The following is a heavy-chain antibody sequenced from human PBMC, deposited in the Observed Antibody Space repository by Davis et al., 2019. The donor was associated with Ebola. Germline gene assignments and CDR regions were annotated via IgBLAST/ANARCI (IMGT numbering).Heavy chain of an antibody. CDR1: GFTFSSYA. D-gene: IGHD3-22*01. J-gene: IGHJ4*02. CDR2: ISGSGGYT. CDR3: ARGLYYDSQRPYDY. V-gene: IGHV3-23*01. Sequence: GESLKISCAASGFTFSSYAMNWVRQAPGKGLEWVSVISGSGGYTDYADSVKGRFTISRDNSKNTLYLQINSLRADDTAVYYCARGLYYDSQRPYDYWGQGALVTVSS.